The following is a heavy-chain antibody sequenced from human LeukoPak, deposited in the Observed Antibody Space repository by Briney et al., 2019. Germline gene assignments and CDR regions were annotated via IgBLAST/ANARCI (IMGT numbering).Heavy chain of an antibody. J-gene: IGHJ3*01. V-gene: IGHV3-30*04. CDR1: GFTFSTYV. Sequence: GRSLRLSCAASGFTFSTYVMHWVRQAPGKGLEWVAVISYGGSNKYYADSVKGRFTISRDNSKNTLYLQINSLRAEDTAVYYCARSSYSSSSSVWGQGTMVTVSS. CDR3: ARSSYSSSSSV. CDR2: ISYGGSNK. D-gene: IGHD6-6*01.